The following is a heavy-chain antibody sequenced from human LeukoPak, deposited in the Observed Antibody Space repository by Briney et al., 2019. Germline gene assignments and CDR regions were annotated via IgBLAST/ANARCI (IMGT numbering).Heavy chain of an antibody. V-gene: IGHV4-39*07. D-gene: IGHD3-9*01. Sequence: PSETLSLTCTVSGGSISSSSYYWGWIRQPPGKGLEWIGSIYYSGSTYYNPSLKSRVTISVDTSKNQFSLTLSSVTAADTAVYYCARDSTERYFDWSDITPPYYYYMDVWGKGTTVTVSS. CDR3: ARDSTERYFDWSDITPPYYYYMDV. CDR1: GGSISSSSYY. J-gene: IGHJ6*03. CDR2: IYYSGST.